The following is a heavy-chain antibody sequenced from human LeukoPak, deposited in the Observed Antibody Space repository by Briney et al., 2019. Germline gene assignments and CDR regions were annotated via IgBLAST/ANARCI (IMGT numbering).Heavy chain of an antibody. V-gene: IGHV1-69*13. Sequence: ASVKVSCKASGGTFSSYAISWVRQAPGQGPEWMGGIIPIFGTANYARKFQGRVTITADASTSTAYMELSSLRSEDTAVYYCATWGSSSSPLPTMDVWGQGTTVTVSS. D-gene: IGHD6-13*01. CDR1: GGTFSSYA. CDR3: ATWGSSSSPLPTMDV. CDR2: IIPIFGTA. J-gene: IGHJ6*02.